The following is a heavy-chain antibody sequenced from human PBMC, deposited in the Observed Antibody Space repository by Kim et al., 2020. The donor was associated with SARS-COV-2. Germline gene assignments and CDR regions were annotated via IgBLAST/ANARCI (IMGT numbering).Heavy chain of an antibody. CDR1: GFTFSNAW. J-gene: IGHJ5*02. CDR2: IKSKTDGGTT. D-gene: IGHD3-9*01. Sequence: GGSLRLSCAASGFTFSNAWMSWVRQAPGKGLEWVGRIKSKTDGGTTDYAAPVKGRFTISRDDSKNTLYLQMNSLKTEDTAVYYCTTEGPYYDILTGYYNPFGWFDPWGQGTLVTVSS. V-gene: IGHV3-15*01. CDR3: TTEGPYYDILTGYYNPFGWFDP.